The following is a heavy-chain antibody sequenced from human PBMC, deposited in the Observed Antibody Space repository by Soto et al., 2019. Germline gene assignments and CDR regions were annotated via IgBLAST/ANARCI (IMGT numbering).Heavy chain of an antibody. CDR3: GRGASVSYRLDY. J-gene: IGHJ4*02. CDR2: INGDGTGT. D-gene: IGHD3-10*01. CDR1: GFTFSNYW. V-gene: IGHV3-74*01. Sequence: EVQLVESGGGLVQPGGSLRLSCAASGFTFSNYWMHWVRQAPGKGLVWVSRINGDGTGTNYADSVKGQFTISRDNAKKTLYLQMNSLRGEDTAVYSCGRGASVSYRLDYWGQGTLVTVSS.